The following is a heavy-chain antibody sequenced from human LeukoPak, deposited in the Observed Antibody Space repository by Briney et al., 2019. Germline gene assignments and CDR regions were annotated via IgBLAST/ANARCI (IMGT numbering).Heavy chain of an antibody. Sequence: GGSLRLSCAASGFTFSGSAMHWVRQASGKGLEWVGRIRSKANSYATAYAASVKGRFTISRDDSKNTAYLQMDSLKTEDTAVYYCTRRVGATGLVYWGQGTLVTVSS. V-gene: IGHV3-73*01. D-gene: IGHD1-26*01. CDR2: IRSKANSYAT. CDR3: TRRVGATGLVY. J-gene: IGHJ4*02. CDR1: GFTFSGSA.